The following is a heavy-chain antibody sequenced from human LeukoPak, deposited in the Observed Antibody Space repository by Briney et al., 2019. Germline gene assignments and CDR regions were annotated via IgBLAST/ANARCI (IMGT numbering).Heavy chain of an antibody. J-gene: IGHJ4*02. Sequence: PGGSLRLSCAASGFTFSSYAMHWVRQAPGKGLEYVSAISSNGGSTYYANSVKGRFTVSRDTSKNTLYLQMNSLRAEDTAVYYCAKGWVYGVLFDYWGQGTLVTVSS. V-gene: IGHV3-64*01. CDR1: GFTFSSYA. CDR2: ISSNGGST. D-gene: IGHD4-17*01. CDR3: AKGWVYGVLFDY.